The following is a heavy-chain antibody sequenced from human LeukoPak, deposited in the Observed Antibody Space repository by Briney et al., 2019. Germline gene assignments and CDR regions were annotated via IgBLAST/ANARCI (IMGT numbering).Heavy chain of an antibody. CDR2: ISGSGGST. J-gene: IGHJ4*02. CDR1: KFTFGSYA. CDR3: AKDRASVYDILNYGQYFDY. V-gene: IGHV3-23*01. D-gene: IGHD3-9*01. Sequence: PGGSLRLSCAASKFTFGSYAMSWVRQAPGKGLEWVSGISGSGGSTYYADSVRGRFTISGDNSKNTLYLQMNSLRVEDTAVYYCAKDRASVYDILNYGQYFDYWGQGTLVTVSS.